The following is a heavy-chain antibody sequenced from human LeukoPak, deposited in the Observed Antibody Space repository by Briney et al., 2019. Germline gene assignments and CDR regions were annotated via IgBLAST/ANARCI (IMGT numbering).Heavy chain of an antibody. D-gene: IGHD6-19*01. J-gene: IGHJ6*02. V-gene: IGHV3-21*01. CDR3: ARGGGEQWLVHYYYYGMDV. CDR1: GFTFSSYS. CDR2: ISSSSSYI. Sequence: GGSLRLSCAASGFTFSSYSMNWVRQAPGKGLEWVSSISSSSSYIYYADSVKGRFTISRDNAKNSLYLQMNSLRAEDTAVYYCARGGGEQWLVHYYYYGMDVWGQGTTVTVSS.